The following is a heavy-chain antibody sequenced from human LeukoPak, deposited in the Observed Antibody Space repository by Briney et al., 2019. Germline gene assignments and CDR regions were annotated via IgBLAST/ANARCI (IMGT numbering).Heavy chain of an antibody. D-gene: IGHD2-8*01. CDR1: GGTFSSYA. J-gene: IGHJ4*02. CDR2: IIPIFGTA. CDR3: ASGDGVTAAPRGYFDY. V-gene: IGHV1-69*05. Sequence: GASVKVSCKASGGTFSSYAISWVRQAPGQGLEWMGGIIPIFGTANYAQKFQGRVTITTDESTSTAYMELSSLRSEDTAVYYCASGDGVTAAPRGYFDYWGQGTLVTVSS.